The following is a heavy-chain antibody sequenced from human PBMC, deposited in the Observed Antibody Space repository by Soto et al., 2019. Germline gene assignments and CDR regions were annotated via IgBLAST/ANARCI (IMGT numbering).Heavy chain of an antibody. D-gene: IGHD2-15*01. Sequence: QVQLVQSGAEVKKPGASVKVSCKASGYTFTSYDINWVRQATGQGLEWMGWMNPNSGNTGYAQKFQGRVTMTRNTSISTAYMELSSLRSEDTAVYYCARGRITEDYYYYYGMDVWGQGTTVTVSS. CDR1: GYTFTSYD. CDR3: ARGRITEDYYYYYGMDV. J-gene: IGHJ6*02. V-gene: IGHV1-8*01. CDR2: MNPNSGNT.